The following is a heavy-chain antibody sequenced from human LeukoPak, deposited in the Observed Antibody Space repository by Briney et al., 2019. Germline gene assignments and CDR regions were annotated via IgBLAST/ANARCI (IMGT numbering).Heavy chain of an antibody. J-gene: IGHJ4*02. CDR3: ARFASPTWWQLYYFDY. CDR2: IYYSGST. CDR1: GGSISSSSYY. D-gene: IGHD4/OR15-4a*01. V-gene: IGHV4-39*01. Sequence: SETLSLTCTVSGGSISSSSYYWGWIRQPPGKGLEWIGSIYYSGSTYYNPSLKSRVTISVDTSKNQFSLKLSSVTAADTAVYYCARFASPTWWQLYYFDYWGQGTLVTVSS.